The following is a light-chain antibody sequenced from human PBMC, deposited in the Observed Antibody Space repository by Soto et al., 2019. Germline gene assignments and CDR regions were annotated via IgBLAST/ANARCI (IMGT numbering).Light chain of an antibody. V-gene: IGKV3-11*01. CDR2: AAS. CDR3: RQHADWPLT. J-gene: IGKJ4*01. CDR1: RSVGNN. Sequence: EIVLTQSPATLSLSPRERATLSCRASRSVGNNLAWYQKKPGQAPGLLIYAASTRATGITARFSGSGSGTNFTLTISSLEPEDFAVYYCRQHADWPLTFGGGTKVEIK.